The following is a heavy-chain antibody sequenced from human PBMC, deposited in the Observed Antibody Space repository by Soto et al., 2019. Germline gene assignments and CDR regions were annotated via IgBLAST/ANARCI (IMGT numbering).Heavy chain of an antibody. Sequence: PGGSLRLSCAASGFTFTSYGMHWVRQAPGKGLEWMALILHDGSAEYYADSVKGRFTISRDNSKSTLYLQMNSLRAEDTAVYYCARSRDGYSFYFYYGMDVWGQGTPVTVSS. CDR3: ARSRDGYSFYFYYGMDV. CDR2: ILHDGSAE. V-gene: IGHV3-30*03. D-gene: IGHD4-4*01. CDR1: GFTFTSYG. J-gene: IGHJ6*02.